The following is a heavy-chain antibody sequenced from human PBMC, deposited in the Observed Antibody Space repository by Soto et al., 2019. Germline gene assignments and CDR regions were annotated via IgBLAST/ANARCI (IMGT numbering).Heavy chain of an antibody. D-gene: IGHD3-16*02. CDR1: GFTFSSYA. Sequence: GGSLRLSCAASGFTFSSYAMSWVRQAPGKGLEWVSAISGSGGSTYYADSVKGRFTISRDNSKNTLYLQMNSLRAEDTAVYYWARDRGRGDYAYIWGSYRSSPDFDYWGQGTLVTVSS. J-gene: IGHJ4*02. CDR3: ARDRGRGDYAYIWGSYRSSPDFDY. CDR2: ISGSGGST. V-gene: IGHV3-23*01.